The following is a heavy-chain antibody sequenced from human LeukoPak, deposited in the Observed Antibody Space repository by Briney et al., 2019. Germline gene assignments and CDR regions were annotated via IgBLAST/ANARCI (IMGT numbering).Heavy chain of an antibody. D-gene: IGHD6-13*01. CDR2: ISAYNGNT. Sequence: GASVKVSCKTSGYIFTNYQMHWVRQAPGQGLEWMGWISAYNGNTNYAQKLQGRVTMTTDTSTSTAYMELRSLRSDDTAVYYCARDRYSSSWYQPFDYWGQGTLVTVSS. CDR1: GYIFTNYQ. J-gene: IGHJ4*02. CDR3: ARDRYSSSWYQPFDY. V-gene: IGHV1-18*04.